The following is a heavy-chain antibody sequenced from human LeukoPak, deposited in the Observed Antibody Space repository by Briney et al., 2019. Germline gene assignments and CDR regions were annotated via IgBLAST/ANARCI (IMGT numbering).Heavy chain of an antibody. CDR1: GGSISSYY. J-gene: IGHJ4*02. CDR2: IYYSGST. V-gene: IGHV4-59*01. CDR3: ARASRGHDY. Sequence: SETLSLTCTVSGGSISSYYWSWIRQPPGKGLEWIGNIYYSGSTNYNPSLKSRVTISVDTSKNQFSLKLTSVTAADTAVYYCARASRGHDYWGQGTLVTVSS. D-gene: IGHD3-10*01.